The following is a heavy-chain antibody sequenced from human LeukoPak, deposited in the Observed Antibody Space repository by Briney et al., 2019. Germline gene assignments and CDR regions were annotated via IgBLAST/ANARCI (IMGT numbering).Heavy chain of an antibody. J-gene: IGHJ5*02. CDR1: GGSISSSSYS. D-gene: IGHD3-10*02. Sequence: SETLSLTCTVSGGSISSSSYSWGWIRQPPGKGLEWIGSIYYSGSTYYNPSLKSRVTISVDTSKNQFSLKLSSVTAADTAVYYCARRRLCRWFDPWGQGTLVTVSS. V-gene: IGHV4-39*01. CDR2: IYYSGST. CDR3: ARRRLCRWFDP.